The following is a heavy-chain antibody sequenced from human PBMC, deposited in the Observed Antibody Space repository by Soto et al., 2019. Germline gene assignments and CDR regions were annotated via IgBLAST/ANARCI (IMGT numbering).Heavy chain of an antibody. CDR3: AREASSSWYGNWFDP. CDR2: IYYSGST. J-gene: IGHJ5*02. D-gene: IGHD6-13*01. Sequence: QVQLQESGPGLVKPSETLSLTCTVSGGSISSYYWSWIRQPPGKGLEWIGYIYYSGSTNYNPSLQSRVTISVDKSKNQFSLKLSSVTAADTAVYYCAREASSSWYGNWFDPWGQGTLVTVSS. CDR1: GGSISSYY. V-gene: IGHV4-59*01.